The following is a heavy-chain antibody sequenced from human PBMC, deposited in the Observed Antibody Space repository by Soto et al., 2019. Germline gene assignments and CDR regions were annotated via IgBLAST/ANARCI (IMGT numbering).Heavy chain of an antibody. Sequence: QVQLVESGGGLVKPGGSLRLSCAASGFTFSDYYMSWIRQAPGQGLEWVSYISHDSDYTSYADSVRGRFSISRDNAQKSLYLQINSLRAEDTALYYCARPNTPYYGGNSGAFDIWDQGTMVTVSS. CDR1: GFTFSDYY. V-gene: IGHV3-11*06. CDR2: ISHDSDYT. J-gene: IGHJ3*02. D-gene: IGHD4-17*01. CDR3: ARPNTPYYGGNSGAFDI.